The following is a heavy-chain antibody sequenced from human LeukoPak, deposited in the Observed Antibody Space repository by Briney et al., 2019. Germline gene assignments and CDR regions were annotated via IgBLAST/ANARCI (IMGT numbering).Heavy chain of an antibody. CDR3: ARGGPFSIAAARVYYFDY. J-gene: IGHJ4*02. D-gene: IGHD6-13*01. CDR2: ISPYSDNT. Sequence: ASVKVSCKASDYTFTSYGISWVRPAPGQGLEWMGCISPYSDNTNYAQNLQGRVTMTTDTSTSTAYMELRSLTSDDTAMYYCARGGPFSIAAARVYYFDYWGQGTLVTVSS. CDR1: DYTFTSYG. V-gene: IGHV1-18*01.